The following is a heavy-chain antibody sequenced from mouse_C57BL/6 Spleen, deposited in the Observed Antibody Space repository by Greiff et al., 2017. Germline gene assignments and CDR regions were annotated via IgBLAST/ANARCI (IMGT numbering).Heavy chain of an antibody. CDR3: ARGTTVVATPAY. Sequence: VQGVESGPELVKPGASVKISCKASGYAFSSSWMNWVKQRPGKGLEWIGRIYPGDGDTNYNGKFKGKATLTADKSSSTAYMQLSSLTSEDSAVYFCARGTTVVATPAYWGQGTLVTVSA. J-gene: IGHJ3*01. D-gene: IGHD1-1*01. CDR2: IYPGDGDT. V-gene: IGHV1-82*01. CDR1: GYAFSSSW.